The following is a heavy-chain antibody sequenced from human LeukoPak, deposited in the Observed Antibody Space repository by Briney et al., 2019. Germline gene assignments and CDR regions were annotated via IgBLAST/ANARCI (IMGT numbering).Heavy chain of an antibody. Sequence: ASVKVSCKSSGYTFTSYGISGVRQAPGQGLEWMGWISAYNGNTNYAQKLQGRVTMTTDTSTSTAYMELRSLRSDDTAVYYCARVLYSSGWYRDYYYMDVWGKGTTVTISS. D-gene: IGHD6-19*01. CDR1: GYTFTSYG. CDR2: ISAYNGNT. CDR3: ARVLYSSGWYRDYYYMDV. J-gene: IGHJ6*03. V-gene: IGHV1-18*01.